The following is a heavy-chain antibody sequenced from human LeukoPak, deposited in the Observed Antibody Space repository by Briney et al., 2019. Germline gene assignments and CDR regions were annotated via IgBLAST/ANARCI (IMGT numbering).Heavy chain of an antibody. V-gene: IGHV1-69*10. CDR2: IIPLFGVA. Sequence: SVKGSCKASGGTFSSYAISCVRQAPGQGREWMGGIIPLFGVANYTQTFQGRVTMTTDTSTSTAYMEMRSLRSDDTAVYYCARHSEGREPNRYNWLDPWGQGTLVTVSS. J-gene: IGHJ5*02. CDR1: GGTFSSYA. D-gene: IGHD1-14*01. CDR3: ARHSEGREPNRYNWLDP.